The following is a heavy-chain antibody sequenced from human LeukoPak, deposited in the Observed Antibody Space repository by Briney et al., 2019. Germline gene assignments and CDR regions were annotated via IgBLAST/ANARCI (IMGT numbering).Heavy chain of an antibody. CDR2: IIPIFGTA. D-gene: IGHD1-26*01. J-gene: IGHJ4*02. CDR3: ASIGAGDY. CDR1: GGTFSSYA. Sequence: SVKVSCKASGGTFSSYAISWVRQAPGQGLEWMGGIIPIFGTANYAQKLQGRVTMTTDTSTSTAYMELRSLRSDDTAVYYCASIGAGDYWGQGTLVTVSS. V-gene: IGHV1-69*05.